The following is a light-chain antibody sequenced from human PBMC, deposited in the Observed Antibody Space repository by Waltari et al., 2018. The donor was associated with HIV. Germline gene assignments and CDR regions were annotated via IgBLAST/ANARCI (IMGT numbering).Light chain of an antibody. V-gene: IGLV1-51*01. Sequence: SVLTQPPSVSAAAGQKVTIPCSGSSSNIWETYVSWFQRNPSTAPRLLLYDNNERPSGIPDRFSGSKSGTSATLAITGLQTGDEADYYCATWDSSLNSVVFGGGTKLTVL. CDR1: SSNIWETY. CDR2: DNN. J-gene: IGLJ2*01. CDR3: ATWDSSLNSVV.